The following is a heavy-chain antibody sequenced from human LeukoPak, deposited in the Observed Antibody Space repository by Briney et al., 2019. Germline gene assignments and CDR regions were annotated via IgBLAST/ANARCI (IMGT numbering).Heavy chain of an antibody. CDR3: AKGVRRSSDYSSPVDY. V-gene: IGHV3-48*03. J-gene: IGHJ4*02. D-gene: IGHD3-22*01. CDR1: GFSFSSSE. Sequence: GGSLRLSCAASGFSFSSSEMNWVRQTPGGGLEWVAHISTTGSTTYYTDSVTGRFTISRDNAKNSLYLQMNSLRAEDTAVYYCAKGVRRSSDYSSPVDYWGQGTLVTVSS. CDR2: ISTTGSTT.